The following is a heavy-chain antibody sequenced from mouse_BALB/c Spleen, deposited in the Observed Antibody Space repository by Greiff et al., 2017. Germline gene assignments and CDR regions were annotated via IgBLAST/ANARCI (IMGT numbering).Heavy chain of an antibody. CDR2: IYPGSGST. CDR1: GYNFPSYW. J-gene: IGHJ2*01. D-gene: IGHD3-1*01. V-gene: IGHV1-55*01. Sequence: QVQLQQPGAELVKPGTSVKLSCKASGYNFPSYWINWVKLRPGQGLEWIGDIYPGSGSTNYNEKFKSKATLTVDTSSSTAYMQLSSLASEDSALYYCARGATGFDYWGQGTTLTVSS. CDR3: ARGATGFDY.